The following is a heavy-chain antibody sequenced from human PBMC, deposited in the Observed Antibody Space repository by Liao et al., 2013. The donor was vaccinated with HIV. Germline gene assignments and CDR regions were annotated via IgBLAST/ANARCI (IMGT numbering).Heavy chain of an antibody. CDR2: IYYSGST. CDR1: GGSISSYY. J-gene: IGHJ4*02. CDR3: ARGRVVQWLGRNFDY. Sequence: QVQLQESGPGLVKPSETLSLTCTVSGGSISSYYWSWIRQPAGKGLEWIGSIYYSGSTYYNPSLKSRVTISVDTSKNQFSLKLSSVTAADTAVYYCARGRVVQWLGRNFDYWGQGNPGHRLL. V-gene: IGHV4-4*07. D-gene: IGHD6-19*01.